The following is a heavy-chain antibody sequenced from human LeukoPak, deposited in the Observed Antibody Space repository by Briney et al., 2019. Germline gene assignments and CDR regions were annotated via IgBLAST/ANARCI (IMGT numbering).Heavy chain of an antibody. CDR1: GGSFSGYY. CDR3: ARVTRRASIAARPYYFDY. J-gene: IGHJ4*02. Sequence: SETLSLTCAVYGGSFSGYYWSWIRQPSGKGLEWIGEINHSGSTNYNPSLKSRVTISVDTSKNQFSLKLSSVTAADTAVYYCARVTRRASIAARPYYFDYWGQGTLVTVSS. D-gene: IGHD6-6*01. V-gene: IGHV4-34*01. CDR2: INHSGST.